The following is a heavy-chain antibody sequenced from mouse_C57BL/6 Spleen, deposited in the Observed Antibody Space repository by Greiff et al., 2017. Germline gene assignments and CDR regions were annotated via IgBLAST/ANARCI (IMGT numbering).Heavy chain of an antibody. D-gene: IGHD1-1*02. V-gene: IGHV1-26*01. Sequence: EVQLQQSGPELVKPGASVKISCKASGYTFTDYYMNWVKQSHGKSLEWIGDINPNNGGTSYNQKFKGKATLTVDKSSSTAYMELRSLTSEDSAVYYCARGGGGRYFDYWGQGTTLTVSS. J-gene: IGHJ2*01. CDR2: INPNNGGT. CDR3: ARGGGGRYFDY. CDR1: GYTFTDYY.